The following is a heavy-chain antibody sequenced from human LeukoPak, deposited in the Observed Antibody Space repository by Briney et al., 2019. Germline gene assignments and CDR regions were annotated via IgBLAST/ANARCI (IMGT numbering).Heavy chain of an antibody. CDR3: ARRWLVGAINWFDP. Sequence: SETLSLTCTVSGGSISSGDYYWSWIRQPPGKCLEWIGYIYYSGSTYYNPSLKSRVTISVDTSKNQFSLKLSSVTAADTAVYYCARRWLVGAINWFDPWGQGTLVTVSS. CDR2: IYYSGST. CDR1: GGSISSGDYY. D-gene: IGHD1-26*01. J-gene: IGHJ5*02. V-gene: IGHV4-30-4*08.